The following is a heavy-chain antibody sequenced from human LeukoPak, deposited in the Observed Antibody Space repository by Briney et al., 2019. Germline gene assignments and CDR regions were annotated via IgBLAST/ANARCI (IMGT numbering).Heavy chain of an antibody. CDR2: ISSSSSTI. CDR3: AKDSGWELHTIDY. V-gene: IGHV3-48*01. J-gene: IGHJ4*02. Sequence: GGSLRLSCAASGFTFSSYSMNWVRQAPGKGLEWVSYISSSSSTIYYADSVKGRFTISRDNAKNSLYLQMNSLRAEDTALYYCAKDSGWELHTIDYWGQGTLVTVSS. CDR1: GFTFSSYS. D-gene: IGHD1-26*01.